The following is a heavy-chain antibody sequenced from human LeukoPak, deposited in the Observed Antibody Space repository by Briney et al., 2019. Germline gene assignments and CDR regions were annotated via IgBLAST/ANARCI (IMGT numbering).Heavy chain of an antibody. CDR2: IRYDGSNK. J-gene: IGHJ6*03. D-gene: IGHD7-27*01. CDR1: GFTFSNYG. CDR3: AKDPGYYYYMDV. V-gene: IGHV3-30*02. Sequence: GGSLRLSCAASGFTFSNYGMHWVRQAPGKGLEWVAFIRYDGSNKYYADSVKGRFTISRDNSKNTLYLQMNSLRAEDTAVYYCAKDPGYYYYMDVWGKGTTVTISS.